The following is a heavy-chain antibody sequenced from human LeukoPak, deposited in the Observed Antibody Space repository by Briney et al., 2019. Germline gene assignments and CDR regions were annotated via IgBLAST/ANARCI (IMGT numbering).Heavy chain of an antibody. D-gene: IGHD6-19*01. CDR3: ARDPPDSYSSGWLDY. Sequence: GGSLRLSCAASGFTFSSYSMNWVRQAPGKGLEWVSSISSSSSYIYYADSVKGRFTISRDNAKNSLYLQMNSLRAEDTAVYYCARDPPDSYSSGWLDYWGQGTLVTVSS. CDR1: GFTFSSYS. CDR2: ISSSSSYI. J-gene: IGHJ4*02. V-gene: IGHV3-21*01.